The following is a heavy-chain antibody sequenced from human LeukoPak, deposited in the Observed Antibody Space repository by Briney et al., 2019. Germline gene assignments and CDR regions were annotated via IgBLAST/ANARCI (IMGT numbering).Heavy chain of an antibody. CDR1: GYTFTAYY. Sequence: ASVKLSCTASGYTFTAYYVHWVRQAPGQGLEWMGWINPNSSGTDYADTVQGRVTMSTDKSTNTVYLELKSLRSDDTAVYYCARSSSVTIPGYYFDYWGQGTLVTVSS. V-gene: IGHV1-2*02. D-gene: IGHD2-21*01. CDR3: ARSSSVTIPGYYFDY. CDR2: INPNSSGT. J-gene: IGHJ4*02.